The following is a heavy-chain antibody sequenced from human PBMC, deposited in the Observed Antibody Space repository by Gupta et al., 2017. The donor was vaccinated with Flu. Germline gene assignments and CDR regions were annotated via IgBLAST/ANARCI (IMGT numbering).Heavy chain of an antibody. CDR2: INPGDSDI. Sequence: EVQLVQSGAEVKKSGESLKISCKASGSSFTLYWIAWVRQMPGKGLEWMGIINPGDSDIGNSPSFQGQVTISADKSISTAYLQWSSLKPSDTGIYDCAGRVCSRGGGCYRDGFDIWGQGTRVSVSA. J-gene: IGHJ3*02. CDR1: GSSFTLYW. V-gene: IGHV5-51*03. CDR3: AGRVCSRGGGCYRDGFDI. D-gene: IGHD2-21*02.